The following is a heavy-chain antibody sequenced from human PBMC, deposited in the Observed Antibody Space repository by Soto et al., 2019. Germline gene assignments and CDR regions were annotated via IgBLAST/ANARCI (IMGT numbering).Heavy chain of an antibody. CDR1: GFTFSSYA. Sequence: LRLSCAASGFTFSSYAMSWVRQAPGKGLEWVSAISGSGGSTYYADSVKGRFTISRDNSKNTLYLQMNSLRAEDTAVYYCAKDLKGSSIAARPYWGQGTLVTVSS. CDR2: ISGSGGST. J-gene: IGHJ4*02. D-gene: IGHD6-6*01. CDR3: AKDLKGSSIAARPY. V-gene: IGHV3-23*01.